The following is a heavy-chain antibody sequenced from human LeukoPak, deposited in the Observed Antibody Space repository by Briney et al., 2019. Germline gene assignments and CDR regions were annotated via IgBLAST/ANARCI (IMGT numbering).Heavy chain of an antibody. V-gene: IGHV1-69*05. Sequence: ASVKVSCKASGYTFTSYDINWVRRAPGQGLEWMGGIIPIFGTANYAQKFQGRVTITTDESTSTAYMELSSLRSEDTAVYYCARDYYDSSGYYYFDYWGQGTLVTVSS. CDR3: ARDYYDSSGYYYFDY. D-gene: IGHD3-22*01. CDR1: GYTFTSYD. CDR2: IIPIFGTA. J-gene: IGHJ4*02.